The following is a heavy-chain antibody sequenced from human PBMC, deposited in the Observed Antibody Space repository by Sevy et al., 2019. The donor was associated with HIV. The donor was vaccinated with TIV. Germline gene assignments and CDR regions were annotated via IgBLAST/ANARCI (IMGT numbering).Heavy chain of an antibody. V-gene: IGHV3-48*04. J-gene: IGHJ5*02. Sequence: GGSLRLSCAASGFTFSSYWMHWVRQAPGKGLEWVSYISSSGNTIYYTDSVKGRFTISRDNAKNSLYLQMDSLRAEDTAVYYCARDPTYYDFWSGYYTGWFDPWGQGTLVTVSS. CDR2: ISSSGNTI. D-gene: IGHD3-3*01. CDR1: GFTFSSYW. CDR3: ARDPTYYDFWSGYYTGWFDP.